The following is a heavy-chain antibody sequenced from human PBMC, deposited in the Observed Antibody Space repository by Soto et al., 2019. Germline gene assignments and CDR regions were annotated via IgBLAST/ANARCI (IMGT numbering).Heavy chain of an antibody. CDR3: AGLSGSSWYGDDDFDL. V-gene: IGHV1-18*01. D-gene: IGHD6-13*01. CDR1: GYTFTSYG. Sequence: QVQLVQSGAEVKKPGASVKVSCKASGYTFTSYGISWVRQAPGQGHEWMGWISAYNVNTDNTQKLQGRVTMTRDTPTSPAYMGLRSLRSDDRAVYYCAGLSGSSWYGDDDFDLWGQGTMVTVSS. CDR2: ISAYNVNT. J-gene: IGHJ3*01.